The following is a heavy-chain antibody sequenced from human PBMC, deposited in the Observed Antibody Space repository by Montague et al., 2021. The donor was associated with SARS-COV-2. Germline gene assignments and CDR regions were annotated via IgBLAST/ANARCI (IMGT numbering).Heavy chain of an antibody. CDR1: GASISSHY. CDR3: ARYEAVADAFDI. D-gene: IGHD6-19*01. Sequence: SETLSLTCSVSGASISSHYWSWIRQSPGNGLEWIGYIYYSGTTIYNPSLESRVTISVDTSSNVFSLKLRSVAAADTAIYYCARYEAVADAFDIWGQGTVVTVS. CDR2: IYYSGTT. J-gene: IGHJ3*02. V-gene: IGHV4-59*11.